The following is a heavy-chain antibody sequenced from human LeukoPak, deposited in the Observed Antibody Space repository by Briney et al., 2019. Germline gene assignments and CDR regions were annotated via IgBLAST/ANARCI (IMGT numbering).Heavy chain of an antibody. CDR1: GFIFSNYW. D-gene: IGHD5-24*01. V-gene: IGHV3-7*03. Sequence: PGGSLRLSCATSGFIFSNYWMTWVRQLPGKGLEWVASISQDGGARTYLDSVKGRFTVSRDNAKSSLYLQMHSLGVEDTAVYYCAREGSGYNDWGQGALVTVSS. CDR3: AREGSGYND. J-gene: IGHJ4*02. CDR2: ISQDGGAR.